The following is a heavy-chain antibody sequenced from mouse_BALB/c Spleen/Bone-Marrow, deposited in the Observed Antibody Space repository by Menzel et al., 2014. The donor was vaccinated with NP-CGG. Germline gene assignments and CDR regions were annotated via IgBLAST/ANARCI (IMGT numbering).Heavy chain of an antibody. CDR1: GFNIKDTY. CDR2: IDPANGNT. CDR3: AREDYGNSYAMDY. V-gene: IGHV14-3*02. D-gene: IGHD2-1*01. J-gene: IGHJ4*01. Sequence: SGAELVKPGASVKLSCTASGFNIKDTYMHWVKQRPEQGLDWIGRIDPANGNTKYDPKFQGKATITADTSSNAAYLQLSSLTSEDTAVYYCAREDYGNSYAMDYWGQGTSVTVSS.